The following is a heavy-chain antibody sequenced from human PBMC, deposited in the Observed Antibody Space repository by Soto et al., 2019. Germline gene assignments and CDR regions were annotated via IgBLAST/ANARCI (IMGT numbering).Heavy chain of an antibody. CDR2: LYPADSDT. V-gene: IGHV5-51*01. D-gene: IGHD2-21*01. CDR3: ATSRDPFLIGTSPFDY. CDR1: GYIFTNYW. J-gene: IGHJ4*02. Sequence: PGESLKISCRGSGYIFTNYWIGWVRQLPGEGLEYMGILYPADSDTRYSPSFQGQVTISADKSISTAYLQWSSLKASDTAMYYCATSRDPFLIGTSPFDYWGQGTQVTVSS.